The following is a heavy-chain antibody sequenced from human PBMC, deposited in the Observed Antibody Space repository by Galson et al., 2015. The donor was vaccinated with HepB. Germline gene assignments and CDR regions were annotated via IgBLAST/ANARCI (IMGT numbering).Heavy chain of an antibody. CDR2: ISYDGSNK. D-gene: IGHD3-22*01. V-gene: IGHV3-30*04. Sequence: SLRLSCAASAFTFSSYALHWVRQAPGKGLEWVAVISYDGSNKYYADSVKVQFTISLDNSKYTLSPQMHSLRAKDTAVYDCASPVEPENYYDCSGWDYWGQGTPVTVCS. CDR3: ASPVEPENYYDCSGWDY. J-gene: IGHJ4*02. CDR1: AFTFSSYA.